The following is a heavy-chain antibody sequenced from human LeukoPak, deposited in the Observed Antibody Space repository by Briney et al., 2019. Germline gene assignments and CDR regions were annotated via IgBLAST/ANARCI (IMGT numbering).Heavy chain of an antibody. CDR1: GYTFTGYY. CDR3: ARDYRDGYGMDV. D-gene: IGHD5-24*01. CDR2: INPNNGGT. V-gene: IGHV1-2*02. Sequence: ASVKVSCKASGYTFTGYYIHWVRQAPGQGLEWMGWINPNNGGTNYGQKFRGRVSLTRDTSISTAYMELSGLRSDDTAMYYCARDYRDGYGMDVWGQGTTVIVSS. J-gene: IGHJ6*02.